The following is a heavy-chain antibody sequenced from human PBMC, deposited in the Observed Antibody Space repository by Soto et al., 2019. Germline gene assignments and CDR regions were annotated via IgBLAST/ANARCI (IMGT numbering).Heavy chain of an antibody. D-gene: IGHD3-10*01. CDR2: IYYSGST. CDR1: GGSISSGDYY. Sequence: QVQLQESGPGLVKPSQTLSLTCTVSGGSISSGDYYWSWIRQPPGKGLEWIGYIYYSGSTYYNPSLKSRVTISVDTSKNQFSLKPSSVTAADTAVYYCARVGFGELLAHGMDVWGQGTTVTVSS. CDR3: ARVGFGELLAHGMDV. J-gene: IGHJ6*02. V-gene: IGHV4-30-4*01.